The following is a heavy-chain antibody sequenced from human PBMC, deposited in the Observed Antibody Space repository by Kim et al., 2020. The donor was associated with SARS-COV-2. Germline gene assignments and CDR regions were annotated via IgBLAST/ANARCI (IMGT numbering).Heavy chain of an antibody. V-gene: IGHV4-4*08. CDR3: ARCATAGAFDI. D-gene: IGHD4-4*01. CDR2: T. Sequence: TTSTPPLKRRVTISVATTKNQFSRKRGSVTAADTAVYYCARCATAGAFDIWGQGTMVTVSS. J-gene: IGHJ3*02.